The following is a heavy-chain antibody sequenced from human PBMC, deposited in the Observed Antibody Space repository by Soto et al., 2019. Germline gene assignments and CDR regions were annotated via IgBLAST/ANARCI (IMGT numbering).Heavy chain of an antibody. V-gene: IGHV3-30*18. CDR3: AKTAGYDYGWGSSGLDP. Sequence: QVQLVESGGGVVQPGRSLRLSCAASGFTFSSYGMHWVRQAPGKGLEWVAVISYDGSDKYYADSVKGRFTISRDDSKNTLYLQMNGLRAEDTAVYYCAKTAGYDYGWGSSGLDPWGQGTLVTVSS. CDR1: GFTFSSYG. J-gene: IGHJ5*02. CDR2: ISYDGSDK. D-gene: IGHD3-16*01.